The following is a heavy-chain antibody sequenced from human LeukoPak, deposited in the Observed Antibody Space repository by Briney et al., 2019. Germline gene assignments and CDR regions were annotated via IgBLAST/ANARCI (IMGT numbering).Heavy chain of an antibody. J-gene: IGHJ3*02. CDR2: ISYDGSNK. D-gene: IGHD6-19*01. Sequence: GGSLRLSCAASGFTFSSYGMHWVRQAPGKGLEWVAVISYDGSNKYYADSVKGRFTTSRDNSKNTLYLQMNSLRAEDTAVYYCAKDSVAVADSYAFDIWGQGTMVTVSS. CDR1: GFTFSSYG. CDR3: AKDSVAVADSYAFDI. V-gene: IGHV3-30*18.